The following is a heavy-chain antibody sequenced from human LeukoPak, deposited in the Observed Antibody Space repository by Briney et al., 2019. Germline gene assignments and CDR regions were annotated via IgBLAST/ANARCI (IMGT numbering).Heavy chain of an antibody. D-gene: IGHD6-19*01. Sequence: PGGSLRLSCPASGFTFSCYAMHWVRQAPGKGLEYVSAISNNGGTTYYANSVKGRFTISRDNSKNTLYLQMGSLRAEDMAVYYCARVAVAGNGVIDYWGEGTLVTVSS. J-gene: IGHJ4*02. CDR3: ARVAVAGNGVIDY. CDR2: ISNNGGTT. V-gene: IGHV3-64*01. CDR1: GFTFSCYA.